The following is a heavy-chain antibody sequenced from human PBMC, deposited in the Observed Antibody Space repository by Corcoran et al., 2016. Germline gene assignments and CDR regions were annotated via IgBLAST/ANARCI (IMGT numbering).Heavy chain of an antibody. V-gene: IGHV3-15*01. CDR3: TTVVGATIYGMDV. Sequence: EVQLVESGGGVVKPGGWLRLSCAASGFTFSNAWMSWVRQAPGKGLEWVGRIKSKTDGGTTDYAAPVKGRLTISRDDSKNTLYLQMNSLKTEDTAVYYCTTVVGATIYGMDVWGQGTTVTVSS. D-gene: IGHD1-26*01. CDR2: IKSKTDGGTT. CDR1: GFTFSNAW. J-gene: IGHJ6*02.